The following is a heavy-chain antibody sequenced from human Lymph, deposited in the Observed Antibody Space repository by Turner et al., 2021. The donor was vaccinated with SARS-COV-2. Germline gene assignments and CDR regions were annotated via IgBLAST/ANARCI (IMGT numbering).Heavy chain of an antibody. CDR3: ARAMVRGVNAFAEYFQH. CDR1: GSPFSSYG. Sequence: VQLVLSGAVAKKHRSSVKVSCQASGSPFSSYGLSWVRQAPGQGLEWMVRIIPILDIANYAQKFQGRVTITADKSTSTAYMELSSLKSEDTALYYCARAMVRGVNAFAEYFQHWGQGTLVTVSS. J-gene: IGHJ1*01. CDR2: IIPILDIA. V-gene: IGHV1-69*04. D-gene: IGHD3-10*01.